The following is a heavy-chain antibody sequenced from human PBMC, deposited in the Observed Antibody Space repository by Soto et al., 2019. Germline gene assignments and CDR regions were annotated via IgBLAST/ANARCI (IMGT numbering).Heavy chain of an antibody. V-gene: IGHV3-21*01. Sequence: EVQLVESGGGLVKPGGSLRLPCAASGLTFSSYSMNWIRQAPGKRLEWVSSISSRSSDIYYADSVKGRFTISRDNAKKSLYLQMTSLRAEDTAVYYCAREVVTMVRGVIITGYYGMDVWGQGTTVTVSS. CDR2: ISSRSSDI. CDR3: AREVVTMVRGVIITGYYGMDV. D-gene: IGHD3-10*01. CDR1: GLTFSSYS. J-gene: IGHJ6*02.